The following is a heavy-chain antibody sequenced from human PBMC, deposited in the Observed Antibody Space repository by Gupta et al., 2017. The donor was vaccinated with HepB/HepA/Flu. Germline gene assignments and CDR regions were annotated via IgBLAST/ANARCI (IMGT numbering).Heavy chain of an antibody. CDR3: AREQGGGGVDY. CDR2: IYHSGVT. D-gene: IGHD3-16*01. CDR1: VGSISSGGYS. V-gene: IGHV4-30-2*01. J-gene: IGHJ4*02. Sequence: QLQLQESGSGLVKPSQTLSLTCAVSVGSISSGGYSWSWIRQPPGKGLEWIGYIYHSGVTYYNPSLKIRVTISVDRSKNQFSLKRSSLTAGDRAVYYCAREQGGGGVDYWGQGTLFTVSS.